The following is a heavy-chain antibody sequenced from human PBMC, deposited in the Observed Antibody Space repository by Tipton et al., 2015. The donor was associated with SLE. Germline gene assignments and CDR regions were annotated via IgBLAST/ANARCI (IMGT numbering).Heavy chain of an antibody. Sequence: TLSLTCSVSGDSIISGGYSWSWMRQPPGKGLEWIGRIHSSGSTIYNSSLRFRVTMSVDRSKSHFSLKLTSVTSADTAVYYCARTPDNGWQYYFDRWGQGTLVTASS. J-gene: IGHJ4*02. V-gene: IGHV4-61*03. CDR2: IHSSGST. CDR3: ARTPDNGWQYYFDR. D-gene: IGHD6-19*01. CDR1: GDSIISGGYS.